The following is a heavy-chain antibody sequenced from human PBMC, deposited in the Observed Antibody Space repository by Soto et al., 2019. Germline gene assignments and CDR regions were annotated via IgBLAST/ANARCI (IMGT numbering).Heavy chain of an antibody. CDR1: GGTFSSYT. Sequence: QVQLVRSGAEVKKPGSSVKVSCKASGGTFSSYTISWVRQAPGQGLEWMGRIIPILGIANYAQKFQGRVTITADKSTSTAYMELSSLRSEDTAVYYCARDAYDLGYCSGGSCYPSYYYYYYMDVWGKGTTVTVSS. D-gene: IGHD2-15*01. CDR2: IIPILGIA. CDR3: ARDAYDLGYCSGGSCYPSYYYYYYMDV. J-gene: IGHJ6*03. V-gene: IGHV1-69*08.